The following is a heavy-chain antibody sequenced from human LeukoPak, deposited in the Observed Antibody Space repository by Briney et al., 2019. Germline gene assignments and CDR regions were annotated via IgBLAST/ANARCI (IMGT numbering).Heavy chain of an antibody. V-gene: IGHV1-2*02. CDR2: INPNSGGT. CDR1: GGTFSSYA. Sequence: ASVKVSCKASGGTFSSYAISWVRQAPGQGLEWMGGINPNSGGTNYAQKFQGRVTMTRDTSISTAYMELSRLRSDDTAVYYCARDHGYPYYYYYYMDVWGKGTTVTVSS. CDR3: ARDHGYPYYYYYYMDV. D-gene: IGHD5-24*01. J-gene: IGHJ6*03.